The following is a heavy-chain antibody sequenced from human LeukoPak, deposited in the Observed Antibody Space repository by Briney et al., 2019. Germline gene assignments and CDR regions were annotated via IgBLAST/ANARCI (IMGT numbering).Heavy chain of an antibody. CDR2: ISSSSSYI. CDR1: GFTFSSYS. D-gene: IGHD4/OR15-4a*01. CDR3: ARGADRDAFDI. J-gene: IGHJ3*02. V-gene: IGHV3-21*01. Sequence: GGSLRLSCAASGFTFSSYSMNWVRQAPGKGLEWVSSISSSSSYIYYADSVKGRFTISRDNAKNSLYLQMNSLRAEDTAVYYCARGADRDAFDIWGQGTMVTVSS.